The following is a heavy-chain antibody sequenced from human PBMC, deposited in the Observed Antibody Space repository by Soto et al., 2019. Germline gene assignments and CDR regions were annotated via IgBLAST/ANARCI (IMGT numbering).Heavy chain of an antibody. D-gene: IGHD1-26*01. CDR1: GYTFTSYG. Sequence: QGQLVQSGAEVKKTGASVKVSCKASGYTFTSYGISWVRQAPGQGLEWMGWISAYNGNTNYAQKLLGRGTMTTDTSTSTAYMELRSLRSDDTAVYYCARDLSTLGWGQPFPWGQGTMVTVSS. CDR3: ARDLSTLGWGQPFP. J-gene: IGHJ3*01. CDR2: ISAYNGNT. V-gene: IGHV1-18*04.